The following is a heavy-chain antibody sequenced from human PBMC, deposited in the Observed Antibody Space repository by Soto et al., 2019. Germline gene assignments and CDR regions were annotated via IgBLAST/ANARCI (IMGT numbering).Heavy chain of an antibody. J-gene: IGHJ3*02. D-gene: IGHD3-16*01. Sequence: SETLSPTGIVSMGSITIACCAWPWFRQPPRKSLEWIGYIYQNGNTYYNPSVKGRVTISVDRSKNQFSLSLQSVTAADTAVYFCVRRKLGAVFDIWGPGTLVTV. CDR3: VRRKLGAVFDI. CDR1: MGSITIACCA. CDR2: IYQNGNT. V-gene: IGHV4-30-2*01.